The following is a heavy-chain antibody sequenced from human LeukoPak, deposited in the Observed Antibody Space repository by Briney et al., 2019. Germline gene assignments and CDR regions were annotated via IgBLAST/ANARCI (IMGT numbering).Heavy chain of an antibody. Sequence: GGSLRLSCAASGFTFSSYSMDWVRQAPGKGLEWVSSISSSSSYIYYADSVKGRFTISRDNAKNSLYLQMNSLRAEDTAVYYRARESIVAMEDYGMDVWGQGTTVTVSS. V-gene: IGHV3-21*01. J-gene: IGHJ6*02. CDR2: ISSSSSYI. CDR3: ARESIVAMEDYGMDV. CDR1: GFTFSSYS. D-gene: IGHD5-12*01.